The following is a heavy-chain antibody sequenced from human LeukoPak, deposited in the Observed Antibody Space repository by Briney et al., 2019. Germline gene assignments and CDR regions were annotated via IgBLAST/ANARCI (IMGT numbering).Heavy chain of an antibody. CDR3: AKAWAGGYEVSYYMDV. J-gene: IGHJ6*03. V-gene: IGHV3-30*02. CDR2: IRYDGSNK. CDR1: GFTFSNYE. D-gene: IGHD5-12*01. Sequence: GGSLRLSCAASGFTFSNYEMNWVRQAPGKGLEWVAFIRYDGSNKYYADSVKGRFTISRDNSKNTLYLQMNSLRAEDTAVYYCAKAWAGGYEVSYYMDVWGKGTTVTISS.